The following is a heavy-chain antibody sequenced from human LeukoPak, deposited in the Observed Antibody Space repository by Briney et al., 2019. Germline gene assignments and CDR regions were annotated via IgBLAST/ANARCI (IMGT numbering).Heavy chain of an antibody. D-gene: IGHD6-6*01. V-gene: IGHV3-23*01. J-gene: IGHJ4*02. CDR1: GFTFSSYV. CDR2: ISGSGGST. CDR3: AKDEYSSWYYLFDY. Sequence: GGSLGLSCAASGFTFSSYVMSWVCQAPGKGLEWVSAISGSGGSTYYTDSVKGRFTISRDNSKNTLHLQMNSLRAEDTAVYYCAKDEYSSWYYLFDYWGQGTLVTVSS.